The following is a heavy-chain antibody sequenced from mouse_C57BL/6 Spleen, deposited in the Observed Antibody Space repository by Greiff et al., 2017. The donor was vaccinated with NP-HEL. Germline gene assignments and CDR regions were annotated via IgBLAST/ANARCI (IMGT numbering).Heavy chain of an antibody. CDR1: GFNIKDDY. V-gene: IGHV14-4*01. CDR3: TPLLRGFAY. Sequence: EVQLQQSGAGLVRPGASVKLSCTASGFNIKDDYMHWVKQRPEQGLEWIGWIDPENGDTEYASKFQGKATITADTSSNTAYLQLSSLTSEDTAVYYCTPLLRGFAYWGQGTLVTVSA. D-gene: IGHD1-2*01. CDR2: IDPENGDT. J-gene: IGHJ3*01.